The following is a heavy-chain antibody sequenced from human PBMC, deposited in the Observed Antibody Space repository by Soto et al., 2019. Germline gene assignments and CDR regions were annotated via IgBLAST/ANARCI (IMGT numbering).Heavy chain of an antibody. CDR1: GFIPSSYA. CDR2: ISGSGGAT. V-gene: IGHV3-23*01. D-gene: IGHD6-13*01. CDR3: AKDAIMVSSSFNYFDF. J-gene: IGHJ4*02. Sequence: GGSLRLSCVVSGFIPSSYAMSWVRQALGKGLEWVSGISGSGGATSYADSVKGRFTISRDNSKNTLYLQMNSLSAEDTAIYYCAKDAIMVSSSFNYFDFWGQGALVTVSS.